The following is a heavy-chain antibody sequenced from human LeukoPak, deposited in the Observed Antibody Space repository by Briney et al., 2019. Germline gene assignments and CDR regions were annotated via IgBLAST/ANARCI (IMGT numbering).Heavy chain of an antibody. CDR2: IYHSGST. J-gene: IGHJ4*02. V-gene: IGHV4-38-2*02. CDR3: ARAVAARLDY. CDR1: GYSISSGYY. Sequence: SETLSLTCTVSGYSISSGYYWGWIRQPPGKGLEWIGSIYHSGSTYYNPSLKSRVTISVDTSKNQFSLTLSSVTAADTAVYYCARAVAARLDYWGQGTLVTVSS. D-gene: IGHD6-19*01.